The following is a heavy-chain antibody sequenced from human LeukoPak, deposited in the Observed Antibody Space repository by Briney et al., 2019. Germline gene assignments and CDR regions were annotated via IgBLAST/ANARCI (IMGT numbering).Heavy chain of an antibody. CDR1: GFTFSSYA. J-gene: IGHJ6*02. CDR3: ASNPRGYYYYGKDV. D-gene: IGHD3-10*01. CDR2: ISYDGSNK. Sequence: GGSLRLSCAASGFTFSSYAMHWVRQAPGKGLEWVAVISYDGSNKYYADSVKGRFTISRDNSKNTLYLQMNSLRAEDTAVYYCASNPRGYYYYGKDVWGQGTTVTVSS. V-gene: IGHV3-30*04.